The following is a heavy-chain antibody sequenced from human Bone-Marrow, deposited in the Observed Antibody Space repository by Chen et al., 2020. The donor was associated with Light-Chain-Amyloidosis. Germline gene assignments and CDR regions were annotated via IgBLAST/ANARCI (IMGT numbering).Heavy chain of an antibody. D-gene: IGHD6-19*01. Sequence: QLQLQESGPGLVKPSETLSLTCTVSGGSISSSSYYWGWIRQPPGKGLEWIGSIYYSGSTYYNPSLKSRVTISVDTSKNQFSLKLSSVTAADTAVYYCARRGIAVAALHSGFDPWGQGTLVTVSS. CDR1: GGSISSSSYY. J-gene: IGHJ5*02. V-gene: IGHV4-39*01. CDR3: ARRGIAVAALHSGFDP. CDR2: IYYSGST.